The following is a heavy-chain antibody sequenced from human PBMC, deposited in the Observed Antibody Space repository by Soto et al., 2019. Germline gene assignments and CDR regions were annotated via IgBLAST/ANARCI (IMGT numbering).Heavy chain of an antibody. J-gene: IGHJ3*01. CDR1: GFTFSNYW. CDR2: IKEDGSEK. V-gene: IGHV3-7*01. D-gene: IGHD6-19*01. CDR3: AREGLAVATPGAFDV. Sequence: QAGGSLRLSCAASGFTFSNYWMTWVRQAPGKGLEWVANIKEDGSEKHYVDSVKGRFTISRDNAKNSLYLQMNSLRVEDTAVYYCAREGLAVATPGAFDVWGQGTMVTVSS.